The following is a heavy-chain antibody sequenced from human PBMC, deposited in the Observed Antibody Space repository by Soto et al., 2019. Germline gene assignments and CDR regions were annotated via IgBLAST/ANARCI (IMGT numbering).Heavy chain of an antibody. CDR2: IIPSFGTA. Sequence: SVQVSCKASGCTFSSYAISWVRQAPGQGLEWMGGIIPSFGTANYAQKFQGRVTITADKSTSTAYMELSSLRSEDTAVYYCARVGTTGTTSATYYYYFGMDVWGQGTTVTVSS. D-gene: IGHD1-1*01. CDR3: ARVGTTGTTSATYYYYFGMDV. J-gene: IGHJ6*02. V-gene: IGHV1-69*06. CDR1: GCTFSSYA.